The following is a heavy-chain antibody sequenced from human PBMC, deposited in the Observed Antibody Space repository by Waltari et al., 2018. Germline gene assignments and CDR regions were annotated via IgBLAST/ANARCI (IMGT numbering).Heavy chain of an antibody. J-gene: IGHJ5*02. V-gene: IGHV4-38-2*02. CDR3: ARDTTTPRSNWFDP. D-gene: IGHD4-17*01. Sequence: QVQLQESGPGLVKPSETLSLTCAVSGYSISSGYYWGWIRQPPGKGLEWIGSIYHGGSTYYNPSLRGRVTISVDTSKNQFSLKLSSVTAADTAVYYCARDTTTPRSNWFDPWGQGTLVTVSS. CDR1: GYSISSGYY. CDR2: IYHGGST.